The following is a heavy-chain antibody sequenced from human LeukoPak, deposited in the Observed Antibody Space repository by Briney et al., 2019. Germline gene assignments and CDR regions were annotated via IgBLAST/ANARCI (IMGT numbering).Heavy chain of an antibody. CDR3: AHPGVLIPL. V-gene: IGHV3-23*01. J-gene: IGHJ4*02. CDR2: ILGSGDST. D-gene: IGHD7-27*01. Sequence: GGSLRLSCVASGFTFSNYAMSRVRQAPGKGLEWVSAILGSGDSTYYADSVKGRFTISRDNSKNTVYLQMSSLRVEDTAVYFCAHPGVLIPLWGQGTLVTVSS. CDR1: GFTFSNYA.